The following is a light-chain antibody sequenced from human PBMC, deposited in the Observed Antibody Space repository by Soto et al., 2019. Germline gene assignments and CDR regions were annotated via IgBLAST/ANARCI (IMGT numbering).Light chain of an antibody. Sequence: DIHLTQSPSTLYASVGDRVTITCRASQSISSWLAWYQQKPGKAPKLLIYKASTLESGVPSRFSGSGSGTELTLTISSLQPDDFATYYCQHWVDYMWTFGQGTKVEIK. V-gene: IGKV1-5*03. CDR2: KAS. J-gene: IGKJ1*01. CDR3: QHWVDYMWT. CDR1: QSISSW.